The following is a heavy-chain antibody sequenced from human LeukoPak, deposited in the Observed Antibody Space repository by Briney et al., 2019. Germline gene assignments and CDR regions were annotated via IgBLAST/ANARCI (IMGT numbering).Heavy chain of an antibody. D-gene: IGHD2-2*01. J-gene: IGHJ4*02. Sequence: GGSLRLSCAASGFTVSSNYMSWVRQAPGKGLEWVSVIYSGGSTYYADSVKGRFTISRDNSKNTLYLEMNSLRVEDTAVYYCAREGCSSTSCYVPVIWGQGTLVTVSS. CDR2: IYSGGST. CDR1: GFTVSSNY. V-gene: IGHV3-66*02. CDR3: AREGCSSTSCYVPVI.